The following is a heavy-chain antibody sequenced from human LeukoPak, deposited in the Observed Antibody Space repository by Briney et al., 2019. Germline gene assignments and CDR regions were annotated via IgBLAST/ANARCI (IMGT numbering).Heavy chain of an antibody. V-gene: IGHV1-18*01. CDR2: ISGYNGNT. D-gene: IGHD3-22*01. CDR1: GYIFTNYG. Sequence: ASVKVSCKASGYIFTNYGINWVRQAPGQGLEYMGWISGYNGNTKYAQQLQGRVTMTTDTSTSTVYMELRSLRSYDTAVYYCARDLTHRRNYDNSGYQIVPAFWGQGTLVTVSS. CDR3: ARDLTHRRNYDNSGYQIVPAF. J-gene: IGHJ4*02.